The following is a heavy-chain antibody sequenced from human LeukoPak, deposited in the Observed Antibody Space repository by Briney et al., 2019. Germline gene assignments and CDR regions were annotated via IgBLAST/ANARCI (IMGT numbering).Heavy chain of an antibody. CDR3: ARGGNYYDSSGLPPNFDY. J-gene: IGHJ4*02. CDR2: IYTSGST. Sequence: SETLSLTCTVSGGSISSYYWSWIRQPAGKGLEWIGRIYTSGSTNYNPSLKSRVTMSVDTSKNQFSLKLSSVTAADTAVYYCARGGNYYDSSGLPPNFDYWGQGTLVTVSS. V-gene: IGHV4-4*07. CDR1: GGSISSYY. D-gene: IGHD3-22*01.